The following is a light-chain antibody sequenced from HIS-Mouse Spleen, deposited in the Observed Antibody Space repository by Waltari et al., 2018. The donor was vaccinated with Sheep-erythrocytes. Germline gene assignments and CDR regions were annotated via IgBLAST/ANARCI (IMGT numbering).Light chain of an antibody. CDR1: KLGDKY. V-gene: IGLV3-1*01. J-gene: IGLJ2*01. CDR3: QAWDSSSDHVV. Sequence: SYELTQPPSVSVSPGQTASITCSGDKLGDKYACWYQQKPGQSPVLVIYQDSKRPSGITERFSGSNSGNTATLTISGTQAMDEADYYCQAWDSSSDHVVFGGGTKLTVL. CDR2: QDS.